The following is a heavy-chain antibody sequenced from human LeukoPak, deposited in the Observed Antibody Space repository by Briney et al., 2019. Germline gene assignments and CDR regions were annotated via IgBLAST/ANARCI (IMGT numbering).Heavy chain of an antibody. J-gene: IGHJ6*03. CDR1: GFTFSSYW. D-gene: IGHD3-16*01. CDR2: IKQDGSEK. CDR3: ARERVGYDRYYMDV. Sequence: GGSLRLSCAASGFTFSSYWMSWVRQAPGKGLEWVANIKQDGSEKYYVDSVKGRFTISRDNAKNSLYLQMNSLRAEDTAVYYCARERVGYDRYYMDVWGKGTTVTVSS. V-gene: IGHV3-7*01.